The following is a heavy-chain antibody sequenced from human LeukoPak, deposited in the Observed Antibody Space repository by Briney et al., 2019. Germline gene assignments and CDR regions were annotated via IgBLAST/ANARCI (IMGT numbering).Heavy chain of an antibody. J-gene: IGHJ4*02. CDR3: TTEYGRVYYFDY. CDR2: IKSKTDGGTT. D-gene: IGHD6-6*01. Sequence: GGSLRLSCAASGFTFSNAWMSWVRQAPGKGLEWVGRIKSKTDGGTTDYAAPVKGRFTISRDDSKNTLYLQMNSLKTEDTAVYYCTTEYGRVYYFDYWGQGTLVTVSS. V-gene: IGHV3-15*01. CDR1: GFTFSNAW.